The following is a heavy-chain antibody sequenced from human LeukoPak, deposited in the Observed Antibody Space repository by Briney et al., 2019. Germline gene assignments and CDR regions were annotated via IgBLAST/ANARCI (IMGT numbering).Heavy chain of an antibody. D-gene: IGHD1/OR15-1a*01. Sequence: GASVKDSCKASGGTFSSYAISWVRQAPGQGLEWMGGIIPIFGTANYAQKFQGRVTITADKSTSTTYMELSSLRSEDTAVYYCARTGTYDAFDIWGQGTMVTVSS. CDR2: IIPIFGTA. J-gene: IGHJ3*02. V-gene: IGHV1-69*06. CDR3: ARTGTYDAFDI. CDR1: GGTFSSYA.